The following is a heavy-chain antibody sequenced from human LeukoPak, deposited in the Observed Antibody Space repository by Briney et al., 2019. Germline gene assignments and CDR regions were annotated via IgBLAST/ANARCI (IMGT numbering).Heavy chain of an antibody. J-gene: IGHJ5*02. CDR3: ARESNYHGSGTGWFDP. V-gene: IGHV1-18*01. CDR2: ISTYNGNT. Sequence: ASVKVSCKASGYTFTNYGISWVRQAPGQGLEWMGWISTYNGNTKYAQKLQGRVTMTTDTSTSTAYMELRSLRSDDTAVYYCARESNYHGSGTGWFDPWGQGTLVTVSS. D-gene: IGHD3-10*01. CDR1: GYTFTNYG.